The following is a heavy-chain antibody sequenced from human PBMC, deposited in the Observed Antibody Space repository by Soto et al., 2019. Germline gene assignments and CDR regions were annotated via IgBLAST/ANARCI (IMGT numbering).Heavy chain of an antibody. CDR1: GFTFSSYG. Sequence: QVQLVESGGGVVQPGRSLRLSCAASGFTFSSYGMHWVRQAPGKGLEWVAVIWYDGSNKYYADSVKGRFTISRDNSKKTVYLQMNSLRAEDTAVYYCARGGGYFDYWGQGTLVTVSS. CDR3: ARGGGYFDY. J-gene: IGHJ4*02. CDR2: IWYDGSNK. V-gene: IGHV3-33*01. D-gene: IGHD3-16*01.